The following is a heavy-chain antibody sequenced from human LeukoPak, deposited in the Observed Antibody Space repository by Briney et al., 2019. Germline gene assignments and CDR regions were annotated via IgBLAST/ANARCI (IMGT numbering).Heavy chain of an antibody. Sequence: ASVKVSCKASGGTFSSYAISWVRQAPGQGLEWMGWISAYNGNTNYAQKLQGRVTMTTDTSTSTAYMELRSLRSDDTAVYYCARETMVRGVYDYWGQGTLVTASS. CDR1: GGTFSSYA. CDR3: ARETMVRGVYDY. D-gene: IGHD3-10*01. CDR2: ISAYNGNT. J-gene: IGHJ4*02. V-gene: IGHV1-18*01.